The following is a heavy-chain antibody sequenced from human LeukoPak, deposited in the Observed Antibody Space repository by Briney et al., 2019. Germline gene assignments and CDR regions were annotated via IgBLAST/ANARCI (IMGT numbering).Heavy chain of an antibody. Sequence: PGGSLRLSCAASGFTVGTNFMSWVRQAPGKGLEWVSVIYSGGSTYYADSGKGRVTLARDNSKNTLYLQMNSPRDEDTAVYYCAKDGVNYSFEYWGQGTLVTVSS. D-gene: IGHD4-11*01. CDR2: IYSGGST. J-gene: IGHJ4*02. CDR3: AKDGVNYSFEY. CDR1: GFTVGTNF. V-gene: IGHV3-53*01.